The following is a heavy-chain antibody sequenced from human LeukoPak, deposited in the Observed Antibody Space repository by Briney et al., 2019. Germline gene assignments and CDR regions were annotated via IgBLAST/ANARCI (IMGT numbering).Heavy chain of an antibody. CDR1: GGSISSSNW. CDR2: IYHSGST. Sequence: SETLSLTCAVSGGSISSSNWWSWVRQPPGKGLEWIGEIYHSGSTNYNPSLKSRVTISVDTSKNQFSLKLSSVTAADTAVYYCARRYYDFWSGYHYTAGFYFDYWGQGTLVTVSS. D-gene: IGHD3-3*01. CDR3: ARRYYDFWSGYHYTAGFYFDY. J-gene: IGHJ4*02. V-gene: IGHV4-4*02.